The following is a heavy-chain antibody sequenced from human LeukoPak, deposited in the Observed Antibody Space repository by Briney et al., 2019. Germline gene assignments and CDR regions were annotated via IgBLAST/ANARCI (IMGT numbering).Heavy chain of an antibody. D-gene: IGHD2-15*01. J-gene: IGHJ4*02. CDR3: AREYCSGGSCYRIDS. V-gene: IGHV3-21*01. CDR2: ITSSSIYI. CDR1: GFIFSSYS. Sequence: PGGSLRLSCAASGFIFSSYSMTWVRQAPGKGLEWVSSITSSSIYIYYADSVKGRFTISRDNAKNSLYLQMNSLRAEDTAVYYCAREYCSGGSCYRIDSWGQGTLVTVSS.